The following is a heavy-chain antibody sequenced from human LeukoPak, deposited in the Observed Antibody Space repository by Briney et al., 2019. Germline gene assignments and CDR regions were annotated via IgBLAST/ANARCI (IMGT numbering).Heavy chain of an antibody. Sequence: PGGSLRLSCAASGFTVSSNYMNWVRQAPGKGLEWVSVIYSGGHTYYADSVKGRFTISRDNSKNTLYLQMNSLRAEDTAVYYCARAINAGDFDSWAQGTLVTVSS. J-gene: IGHJ4*02. V-gene: IGHV3-53*01. D-gene: IGHD2-8*02. CDR3: ARAINAGDFDS. CDR1: GFTVSSNY. CDR2: IYSGGHT.